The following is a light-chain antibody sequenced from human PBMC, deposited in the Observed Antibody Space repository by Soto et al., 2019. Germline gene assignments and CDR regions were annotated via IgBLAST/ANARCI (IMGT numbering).Light chain of an antibody. J-gene: IGKJ1*01. CDR2: AAS. CDR3: QNYDSDPRT. V-gene: IGKV1-27*01. CDR1: QGISNS. Sequence: DIQMTQSPSSLSASVGDRLTITCRASQGISNSLAWYQQKPGQVPKLLIYAASTLQSGVASRFSGSGFATEFPLTISSLQPEDVATYYCQNYDSDPRTFGQGTKVEVK.